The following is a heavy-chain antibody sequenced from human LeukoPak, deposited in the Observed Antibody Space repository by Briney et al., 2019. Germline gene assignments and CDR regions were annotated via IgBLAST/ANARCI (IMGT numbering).Heavy chain of an antibody. V-gene: IGHV3-21*01. Sequence: GGSLRLSCAASGFTFSGDSMSWVRQAPGKGLEWVSSISTTSDYIHYAASLKGRVAISRDNAKNSLYLQMNSLRAEDTTIYYCARGGIYSQGFDYWGQGSLVTVSS. D-gene: IGHD6-13*01. CDR3: ARGGIYSQGFDY. CDR2: ISTTSDYI. CDR1: GFTFSGDS. J-gene: IGHJ4*02.